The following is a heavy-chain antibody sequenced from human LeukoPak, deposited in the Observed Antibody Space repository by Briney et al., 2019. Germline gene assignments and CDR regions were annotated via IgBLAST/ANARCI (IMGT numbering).Heavy chain of an antibody. V-gene: IGHV3-23*01. CDR2: ITSAAKT. CDR3: AKGISSPHYYFDS. CDR1: GFTFSSHT. J-gene: IGHJ4*02. D-gene: IGHD2-2*01. Sequence: PGGSLRLSCAAAGFTFSSHTMRWVRQAPGRGLEWVSSITSAAKTYYADSVKGRFTISRDNSKSTLYLQMNSLRAGDTAIYYCAKGISSPHYYFDSWGQGTLVTVSS.